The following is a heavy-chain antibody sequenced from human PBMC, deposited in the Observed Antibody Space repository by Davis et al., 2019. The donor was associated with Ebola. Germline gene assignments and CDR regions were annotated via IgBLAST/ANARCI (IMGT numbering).Heavy chain of an antibody. D-gene: IGHD3-22*01. CDR2: IIPIFGTA. Sequence: SVKVSCKASGGSFSSYAISWVRQAPGQGLEWMGGIIPIFGTANYAQKFQGRVTITADTSTSTAYMELSSLRSEDTAVYYCARAAIVVVIMEAFDIWGLGTMVTVSS. V-gene: IGHV1-69*06. CDR3: ARAAIVVVIMEAFDI. CDR1: GGSFSSYA. J-gene: IGHJ3*02.